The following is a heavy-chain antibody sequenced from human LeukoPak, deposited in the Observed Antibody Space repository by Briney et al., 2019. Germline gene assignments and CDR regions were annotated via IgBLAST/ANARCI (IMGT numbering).Heavy chain of an antibody. Sequence: SETLSLTCTVSGGSISSSSYYWGWIRQPPGKGLEWIGEINHSGSTNYNPSLKSRVTISVDTSKNQFSLKLSSVTAADTAVYYCARRSMAGYYYYYYMDVWGKGTTVTISS. J-gene: IGHJ6*03. CDR2: INHSGST. D-gene: IGHD6-19*01. V-gene: IGHV4-39*07. CDR1: GGSISSSSYY. CDR3: ARRSMAGYYYYYYMDV.